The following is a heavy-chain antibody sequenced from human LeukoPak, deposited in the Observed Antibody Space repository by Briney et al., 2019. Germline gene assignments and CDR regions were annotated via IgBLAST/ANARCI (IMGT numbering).Heavy chain of an antibody. CDR2: ISGGGGST. Sequence: GGSLRLSCAASGFTFSSYAMSWVRQAPGKGLEWFSAISGGGGSTYYADSVKGRFTISRDNSKNTLYLQMNSLRAEDTAVYYCAKGVYYYDSSGYYYYFDYWGQGTLVTVSS. V-gene: IGHV3-23*01. CDR3: AKGVYYYDSSGYYYYFDY. J-gene: IGHJ4*02. CDR1: GFTFSSYA. D-gene: IGHD3-22*01.